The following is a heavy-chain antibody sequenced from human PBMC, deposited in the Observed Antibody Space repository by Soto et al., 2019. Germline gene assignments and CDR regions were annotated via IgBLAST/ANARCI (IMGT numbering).Heavy chain of an antibody. D-gene: IGHD3-22*01. Sequence: QEQLVQSGAEVKKPGSSVKVSCKASGGIFSSYAISWVRQAPGQGLEWMGGSIPIFGTANYAPKFQGRVTITADESTNTAYMDLSSLKSEDTAIYYCARGGSGYVWFNEFWGQGTLVTVSS. CDR1: GGIFSSYA. CDR3: ARGGSGYVWFNEF. V-gene: IGHV1-69*01. CDR2: SIPIFGTA. J-gene: IGHJ4*02.